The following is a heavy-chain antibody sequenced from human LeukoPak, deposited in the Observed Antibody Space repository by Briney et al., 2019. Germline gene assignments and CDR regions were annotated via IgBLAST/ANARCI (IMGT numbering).Heavy chain of an antibody. CDR2: ISGSGGST. V-gene: IGHV3-23*01. CDR1: GFFFSSYA. D-gene: IGHD5-18*01. J-gene: IGHJ5*02. Sequence: GGSLRLSCAASGFFFSSYAMSWVRQAPGKGLEWVSSISGSGGSTYYADSVKGRFTISRDNSKNTLYLQMNSLRAEDTAVYYCAKVDTAMGNPRENWFDPWGQGTLVTVSS. CDR3: AKVDTAMGNPRENWFDP.